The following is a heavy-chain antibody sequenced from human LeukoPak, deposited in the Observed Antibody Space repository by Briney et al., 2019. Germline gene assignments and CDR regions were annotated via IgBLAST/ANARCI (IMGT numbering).Heavy chain of an antibody. CDR3: ASLTPIIVGAFDY. D-gene: IGHD1-26*01. J-gene: IGHJ4*02. CDR1: GGSISSGGYY. CDR2: IYHSGST. Sequence: TLSLTCTVSGGSISSGGYYWSWIRQPPGKGLEWIGYIYHSGSTYYNPSLKSRVTISVDRSKNQFSLKLSSVTAADTAVYYCASLTPIIVGAFDYWGQGTLVTVSS. V-gene: IGHV4-30-2*01.